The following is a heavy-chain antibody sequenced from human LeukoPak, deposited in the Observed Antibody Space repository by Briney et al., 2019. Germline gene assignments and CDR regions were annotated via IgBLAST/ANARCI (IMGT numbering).Heavy chain of an antibody. CDR1: GFTVSSDY. CDR3: ARRLRTNDVNDY. V-gene: IGHV4-39*01. Sequence: GSLRLSCAASGFTVSSDYMSWVRQAPGKGLEWIGSIDYSGSTYYNPSLKSRVTISVDTSKNQFSLKLSSVTAADTAVYYCARRLRTNDVNDYWGQGTLVTVSS. J-gene: IGHJ4*02. CDR2: IDYSGST.